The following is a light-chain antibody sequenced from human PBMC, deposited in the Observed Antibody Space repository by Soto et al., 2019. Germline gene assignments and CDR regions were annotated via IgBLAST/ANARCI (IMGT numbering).Light chain of an antibody. CDR3: QQSDSTLFT. V-gene: IGKV1-39*01. CDR1: QSISSY. J-gene: IGKJ3*01. CDR2: AAS. Sequence: DIQMTQSPYSLSASVGDRVTITCRASQSISSYLNWYQQKPGKAPKLLIYAASSLQSGVPSRFSGSGSGTDFTLTISSLQPEDFATYYCQQSDSTLFTFGPGTKVDIK.